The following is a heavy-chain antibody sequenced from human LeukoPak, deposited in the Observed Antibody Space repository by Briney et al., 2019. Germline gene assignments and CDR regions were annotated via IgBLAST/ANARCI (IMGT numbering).Heavy chain of an antibody. Sequence: GGSLRLSCAASGFTFSSYSMNWVRQAPGKGLERVSSISSSSSYIYYADSVKGRFTISRDNAKNSLYLQMNSLRAEDTAVYYCARTYGGNPPYYYYYMDVWGKGTTVTVSS. CDR1: GFTFSSYS. D-gene: IGHD4-23*01. CDR2: ISSSSSYI. V-gene: IGHV3-21*01. J-gene: IGHJ6*03. CDR3: ARTYGGNPPYYYYYMDV.